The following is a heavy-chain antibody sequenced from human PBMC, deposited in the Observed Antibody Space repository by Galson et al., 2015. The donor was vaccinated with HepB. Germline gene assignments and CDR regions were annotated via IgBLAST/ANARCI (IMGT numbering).Heavy chain of an antibody. Sequence: LSLTCAVYGRSFSDYYRSWIRQPPGKGLEWIGEMNHSGRTKYNASVKSRVTLSVDTSKNQFSLKLSSVTAADTAVYFCARVPQRWLQSRAFDIWGQGTLVTVSS. CDR1: GRSFSDYY. D-gene: IGHD5-24*01. J-gene: IGHJ3*02. CDR2: MNHSGRT. CDR3: ARVPQRWLQSRAFDI. V-gene: IGHV4-34*01.